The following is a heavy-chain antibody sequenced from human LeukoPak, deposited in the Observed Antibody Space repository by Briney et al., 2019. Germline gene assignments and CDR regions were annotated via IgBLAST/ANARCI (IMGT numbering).Heavy chain of an antibody. CDR3: AELGITMIGGV. CDR1: GFTFSRSE. J-gene: IGHJ6*04. Sequence: GGSLRLSCAASGFTFSRSEMNWVRQAPGKGLEWVSYIISSGSTIYFADSVKGRFTLSRDNAKKSLYLQMNSLRAEDTAVYYCAELGITMIGGVWGKGTTVTISS. V-gene: IGHV3-48*03. CDR2: IISSGSTI. D-gene: IGHD3-10*02.